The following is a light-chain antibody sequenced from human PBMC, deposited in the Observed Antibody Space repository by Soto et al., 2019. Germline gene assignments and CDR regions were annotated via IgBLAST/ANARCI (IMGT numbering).Light chain of an antibody. V-gene: IGLV1-40*01. CDR3: QSYDNSLSGVV. CDR2: NNR. J-gene: IGLJ2*01. Sequence: QSVLTQPPSVSGAPGQRVTISCTGSDSNIGAGYDVHWYQQLPGTAPKLLIYNNRNRPSGVPDRFSGSKSGTSASLAITGLQAEDEADYYCQSYDNSLSGVVFGGGTQLTVL. CDR1: DSNIGAGYD.